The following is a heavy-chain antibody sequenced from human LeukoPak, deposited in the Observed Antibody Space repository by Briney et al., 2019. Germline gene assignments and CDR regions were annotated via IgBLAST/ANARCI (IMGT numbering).Heavy chain of an antibody. D-gene: IGHD5-12*01. CDR1: GFTVSSNY. V-gene: IGHV3-53*01. CDR3: ARDSQRGNSGYDFDY. Sequence: GGSLRLSCAASGFTVSSNYMSWVRQAPGRGLEWVSVIYSGGRTYYADSVKGRFTISRDKSKNTLSLKMISTRAEAPAVYYCARDSQRGNSGYDFDYWGQGTLVTVSS. J-gene: IGHJ4*02. CDR2: IYSGGRT.